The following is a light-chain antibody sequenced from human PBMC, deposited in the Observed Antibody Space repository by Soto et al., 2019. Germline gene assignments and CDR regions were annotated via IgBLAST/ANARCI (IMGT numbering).Light chain of an antibody. CDR2: GAS. Sequence: EIVLTQSPGTLSLSPGERATLSCRASQGVSSSFLAWYQQKPGQAPRLLIYGASTRATGIPDRFSGSGSGTDFTLTIRRLEPEDFAVYYCQQYDSSPWTFGQGTKVEIK. V-gene: IGKV3-20*01. CDR3: QQYDSSPWT. CDR1: QGVSSSF. J-gene: IGKJ1*01.